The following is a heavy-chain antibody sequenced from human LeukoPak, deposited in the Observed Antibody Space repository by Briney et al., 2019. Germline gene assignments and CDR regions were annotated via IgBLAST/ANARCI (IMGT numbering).Heavy chain of an antibody. CDR3: ARGVVVVRDAFDI. Sequence: SETLSLTCTVSGGSISSSSYSWGWIRQPPGKGLEWIGSIYYSGSTYYNPSLKSRVTISVDTSKNQFSLKLSSVTAADTAVYYCARGVVVVRDAFDIWGQGTMVTVSS. J-gene: IGHJ3*02. CDR2: IYYSGST. CDR1: GGSISSSSYS. V-gene: IGHV4-39*01. D-gene: IGHD3-22*01.